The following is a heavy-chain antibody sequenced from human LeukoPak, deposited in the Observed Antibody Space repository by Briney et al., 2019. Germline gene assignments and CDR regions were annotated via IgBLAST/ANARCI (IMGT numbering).Heavy chain of an antibody. J-gene: IGHJ3*02. CDR3: ARHLKGHDAFDI. V-gene: IGHV4-38-2*01. Sequence: PSETLSLTCAVSGYSLSSGYYWGWIRPPPGKGLEWIGSIYHSGSTYYNPSLKSRVTISVDTSKNQFSLKLSSVTAADTAVYYCARHLKGHDAFDIWGQGTMVTVSS. CDR1: GYSLSSGYY. CDR2: IYHSGST.